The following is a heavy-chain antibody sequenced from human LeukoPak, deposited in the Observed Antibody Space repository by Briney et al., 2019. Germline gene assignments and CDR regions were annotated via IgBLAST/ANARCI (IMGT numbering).Heavy chain of an antibody. J-gene: IGHJ4*02. Sequence: GGSLRLSCAASGLTFSNAWMSWVRQAPGKGLEWVAVISHDGVDKYYADSVKGRFTISRDNSKNTVSLQVNSLRAEDTAAYYCAKGGYCSATRCYVGKGMDDWGQGTLVTVSS. CDR1: GLTFSNAW. CDR2: ISHDGVDK. V-gene: IGHV3-30*18. D-gene: IGHD2-2*01. CDR3: AKGGYCSATRCYVGKGMDD.